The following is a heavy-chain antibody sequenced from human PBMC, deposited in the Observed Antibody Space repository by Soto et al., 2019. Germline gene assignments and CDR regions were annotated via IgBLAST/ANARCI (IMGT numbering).Heavy chain of an antibody. CDR3: AREGVGELSHYYGMDV. V-gene: IGHV1-18*01. CDR1: GYTFTSYG. J-gene: IGHJ6*02. Sequence: ASVKVSCKASGYTFTSYGVSWVRQAPGQGLEWMGWISAYNGNTNYAQKLQGRVTMTTDTSTSTAYMELRSLRSDDTAVYYCAREGVGELSHYYGMDVWGQGNTVTVSS. CDR2: ISAYNGNT. D-gene: IGHD3-10*01.